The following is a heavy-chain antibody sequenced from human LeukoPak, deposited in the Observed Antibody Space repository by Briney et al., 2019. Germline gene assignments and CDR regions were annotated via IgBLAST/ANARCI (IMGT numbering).Heavy chain of an antibody. V-gene: IGHV1-24*01. Sequence: GASVKVSCKVSGYTLTELSMHWVRQAPGKGLEWMGGFDPEDGETIYAQKFQGRVTMTEDTSTDTAYLQWSSLKASDTAMYYCARPANPVTTGIFDYWGQGTLVTVSS. CDR1: GYTLTELS. D-gene: IGHD4-17*01. CDR2: FDPEDGET. J-gene: IGHJ4*02. CDR3: ARPANPVTTGIFDY.